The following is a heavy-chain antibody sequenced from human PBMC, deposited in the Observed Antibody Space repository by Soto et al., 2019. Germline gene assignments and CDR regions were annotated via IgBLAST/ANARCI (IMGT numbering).Heavy chain of an antibody. CDR1: GFTFSSYA. V-gene: IGHV3-23*01. Sequence: GGSLRLSCAASGFTFSSYAMSWVRQAPGKGLEWVSAISGSGGSTYYADSVKGRFTISRDNSKNTLYLQMNSLRAEDTAVYYCAKDWNNYDFWSGYYTMDYYYYMDVWGKGTTVTVSS. CDR3: AKDWNNYDFWSGYYTMDYYYYMDV. J-gene: IGHJ6*03. CDR2: ISGSGGST. D-gene: IGHD3-3*01.